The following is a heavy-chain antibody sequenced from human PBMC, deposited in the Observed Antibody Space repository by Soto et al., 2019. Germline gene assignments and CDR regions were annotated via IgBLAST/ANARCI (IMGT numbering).Heavy chain of an antibody. Sequence: EVQLVESGGGLVQPGGSLRLSCAASGFTFSSYSMNWVRQAPGKGLEWVSYISSSGSTIYYADSVKGRFTISRDNAKNSLYLQMSSLRDEDTAVYYCARETWYAGDYWGQGTLVTVSS. CDR1: GFTFSSYS. D-gene: IGHD6-13*01. CDR2: ISSSGSTI. J-gene: IGHJ4*02. V-gene: IGHV3-48*02. CDR3: ARETWYAGDY.